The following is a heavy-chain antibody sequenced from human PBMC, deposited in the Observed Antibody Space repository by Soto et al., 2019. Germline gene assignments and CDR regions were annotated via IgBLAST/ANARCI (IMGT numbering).Heavy chain of an antibody. CDR1: GFTFSNYY. J-gene: IGHJ3*02. V-gene: IGHV3-11*06. CDR2: ISITSSHI. CDR3: ARDDSFAFDI. Sequence: QVQLVESGGGLVKPGGSLRLSCAASGFTFSNYYMSWIRHVPGKGLEWLSYISITSSHIDYADSVKGRFTISRDNAKSSLYLEMNNLRAEDTAVYYCARDDSFAFDIWGQGTMVTVSS. D-gene: IGHD2-21*01.